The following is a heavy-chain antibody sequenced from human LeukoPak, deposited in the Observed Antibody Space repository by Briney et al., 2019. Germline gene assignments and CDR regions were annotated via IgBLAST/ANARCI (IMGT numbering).Heavy chain of an antibody. V-gene: IGHV3-74*01. CDR1: GFTFTTYW. J-gene: IGHJ4*02. Sequence: PGGSLRLSCVASGFTFTTYWMHWVRQAPGKGLVWVSRINGEGSNSNYADSVKGRFTISRDNARNTLYLQMNGLRAEDTALYYCARTSPTSHFDFWGQGTLVTVSS. CDR3: ARTSPTSHFDF. D-gene: IGHD3-16*01. CDR2: INGEGSNS.